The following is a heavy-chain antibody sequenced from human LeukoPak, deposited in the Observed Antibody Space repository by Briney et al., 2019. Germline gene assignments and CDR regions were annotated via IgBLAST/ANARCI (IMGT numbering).Heavy chain of an antibody. V-gene: IGHV4-61*05. J-gene: IGHJ4*02. CDR2: IYHTGST. Sequence: SETLSLTCTVSGGSISSSSYYWGWIRQSPGKGLEWIGYIYHTGSTSYSPSLKSRVTISADTSQNQFSLKLSSVTAADTAVYYCARTGLELEIDYWGQGTLVTVSS. D-gene: IGHD1-7*01. CDR1: GGSISSSSYY. CDR3: ARTGLELEIDY.